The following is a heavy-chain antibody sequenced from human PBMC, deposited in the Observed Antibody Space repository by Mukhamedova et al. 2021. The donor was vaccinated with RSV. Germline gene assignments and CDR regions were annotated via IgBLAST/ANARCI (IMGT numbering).Heavy chain of an antibody. CDR3: ARDEVLGSGSCNY. J-gene: IGHJ4*02. D-gene: IGHD3-10*01. CDR2: IKSDGSET. Sequence: VRQVPGKGLVWVSRIKSDGSETNYADAVKVRFTISRDNAKNTLYLQLNSLSAEDTAVYYCARDEVLGSGSCNYWGRGTLVTVSS. V-gene: IGHV3-74*01.